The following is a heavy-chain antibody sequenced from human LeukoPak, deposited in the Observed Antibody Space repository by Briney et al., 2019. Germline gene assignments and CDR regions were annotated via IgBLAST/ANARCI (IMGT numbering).Heavy chain of an antibody. CDR2: INQDGRET. CDR1: GFTSRNYW. Sequence: GGSLRLSCAASGFTSRNYWMTWVRQAPWKGLEFVASINQDGRETYYLDSMNGRLTISRDTARNSLHLQMNSLGAEDTAVYYCARSLGRYCSGGPCFYFDYWGQGTLVTVSS. CDR3: ARSLGRYCSGGPCFYFDY. J-gene: IGHJ4*02. D-gene: IGHD2-15*01. V-gene: IGHV3-7*01.